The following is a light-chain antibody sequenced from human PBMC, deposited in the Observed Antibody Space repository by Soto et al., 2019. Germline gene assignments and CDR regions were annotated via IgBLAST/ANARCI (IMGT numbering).Light chain of an antibody. CDR1: QSVSSSY. Sequence: EIELTQSPGTLSLSPGERATLSCRASQSVSSSYLAWYQQKPGQAPRLLIYDASSRATGIPDRFSGSGSGTDFTLTTSRLQPEDFAVYYCQQYASSPLTFGGGTKVELK. V-gene: IGKV3-20*01. J-gene: IGKJ4*01. CDR3: QQYASSPLT. CDR2: DAS.